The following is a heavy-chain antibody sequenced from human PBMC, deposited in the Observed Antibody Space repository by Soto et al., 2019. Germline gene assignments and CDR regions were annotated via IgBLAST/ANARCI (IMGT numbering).Heavy chain of an antibody. CDR1: GFTFSRHW. CDR3: ARDMRPVPWYGVISSGFDI. V-gene: IGHV3-74*01. Sequence: PGGSLRLFSAASGFTFSRHWIHRVRQAPGQGLVWVSRTKTDGSTSYADSVRGRFTISRDNAENTLYLQMNSLRAEDTAVYYCARDMRPVPWYGVISSGFDIWGHVTLVAV. J-gene: IGHJ3*02. CDR2: TKTDGST. D-gene: IGHD3-10*01.